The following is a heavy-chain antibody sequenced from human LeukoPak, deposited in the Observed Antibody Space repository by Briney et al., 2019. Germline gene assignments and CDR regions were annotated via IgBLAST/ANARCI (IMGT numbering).Heavy chain of an antibody. J-gene: IGHJ4*02. V-gene: IGHV4-39*07. Sequence: SETLSLTCTVSGGSISSSSYYWGWIRQPPGKGLEWIGSIYYSGSTYYNPSLKSRVTISVDTSKNQFSLKLSSVTAADTAVYYCARGLELEREDYWGQGTLVTVSS. CDR2: IYYSGST. D-gene: IGHD1-1*01. CDR3: ARGLELEREDY. CDR1: GGSISSSSYY.